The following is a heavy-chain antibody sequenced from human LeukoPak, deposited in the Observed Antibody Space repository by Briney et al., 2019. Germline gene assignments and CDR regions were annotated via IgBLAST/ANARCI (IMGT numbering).Heavy chain of an antibody. Sequence: SETLSLTCTVSGGSISSYYWSWIRQPAGKGLEWIGRIYTSGSITYNPSLKSRVSMSVDTSKNQFSLKLSSVTAADTAVYYCARGDYGSGTYLWGSWGQGILVTVSP. V-gene: IGHV4-4*07. CDR1: GGSISSYY. CDR3: ARGDYGSGTYLWGS. CDR2: IYTSGSI. J-gene: IGHJ5*02. D-gene: IGHD3-10*01.